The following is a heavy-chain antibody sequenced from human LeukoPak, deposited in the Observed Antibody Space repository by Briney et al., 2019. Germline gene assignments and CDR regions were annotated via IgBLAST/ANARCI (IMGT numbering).Heavy chain of an antibody. D-gene: IGHD3-10*01. V-gene: IGHV3-7*01. CDR1: GFNFSTYW. J-gene: IGHJ4*02. CDR3: VTDQTGRHPYFFDY. CDR2: IKEDGSEI. Sequence: GGSLRLSCAASGFNFSTYWMTWVRQVPGKGLEWVANIKEDGSEIYYVDAVRGRFSISRDNAKTSLYLQMNNLSVADTAVYYCVTDQTGRHPYFFDYWGQGTLVTVSS.